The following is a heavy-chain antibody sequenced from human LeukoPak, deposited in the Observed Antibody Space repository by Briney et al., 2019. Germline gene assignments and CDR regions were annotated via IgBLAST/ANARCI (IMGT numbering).Heavy chain of an antibody. Sequence: PGGSLRLSCAASGSTFSSYWMSWVRQDPGKGLEWVANIKQDGSGKYYVDSVKGRFTISRDNAKNSLYLQMNSLRAEDTAVYYCAYSSGWYKPFDYWGQGTLVTVSS. CDR1: GSTFSSYW. CDR3: AYSSGWYKPFDY. V-gene: IGHV3-7*01. J-gene: IGHJ4*02. D-gene: IGHD6-19*01. CDR2: IKQDGSGK.